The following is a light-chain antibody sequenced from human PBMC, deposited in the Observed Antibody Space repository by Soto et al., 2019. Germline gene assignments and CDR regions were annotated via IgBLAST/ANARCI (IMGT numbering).Light chain of an antibody. CDR2: EVS. CDR3: SSYVGDSAYA. Sequence: QSVLTQPASVSGSLGQSITISCTGTSSDIGAYNYVSWYQQHPGKAPRLLLYEVSFRPSGVSHRFSGSKSGNTASLTFSALLAEDEADYFCSSYVGDSAYAFGTGTKVTVL. V-gene: IGLV2-14*01. J-gene: IGLJ1*01. CDR1: SSDIGAYNY.